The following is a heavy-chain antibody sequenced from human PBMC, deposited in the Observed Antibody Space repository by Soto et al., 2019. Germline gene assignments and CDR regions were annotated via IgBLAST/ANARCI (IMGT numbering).Heavy chain of an antibody. CDR3: ARDRGALHYFDY. CDR1: GFTFRNFG. D-gene: IGHD1-26*01. Sequence: QVQLVESGGGVVQSGRSLRLSCAASGFTFRNFGMHWVRQAPGKGLEWVAVIWYDGSRIYYGDSVKGRFTVSRDHSKNTLYLQMDSLRAEDTAVYYCARDRGALHYFDYWGQGTLVTVSS. J-gene: IGHJ4*02. CDR2: IWYDGSRI. V-gene: IGHV3-33*01.